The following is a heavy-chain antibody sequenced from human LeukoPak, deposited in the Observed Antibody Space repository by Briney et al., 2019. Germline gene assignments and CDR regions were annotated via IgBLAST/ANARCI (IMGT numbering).Heavy chain of an antibody. D-gene: IGHD4-11*01. CDR2: IYYSGST. CDR3: ARHAPLQAYYFDY. Sequence: SETLSLTCAVSGYSISSGHFWGWIRQPPGKGLEWIGSIYYSGSTYYNPSLKSRVTISVDTSKNQFSLKLSSVTAADTAVYYCARHAPLQAYYFDYWGQGTLVTVSS. CDR1: GYSISSGHF. V-gene: IGHV4-38-2*01. J-gene: IGHJ4*02.